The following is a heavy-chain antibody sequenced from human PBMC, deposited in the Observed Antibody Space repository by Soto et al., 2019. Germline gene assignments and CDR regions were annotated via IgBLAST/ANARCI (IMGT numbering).Heavy chain of an antibody. CDR3: AAGATITSYFAY. Sequence: GGSLRLSCAASGFSFSTYAINWVRRAPGKGLEYVSAISSDGGSTYYANSVKGRFTMSRDNSKNTVFLQMGSLRTEDMAVYYCAAGATITSYFAYWGQGALVTVSS. CDR1: GFSFSTYA. J-gene: IGHJ4*02. D-gene: IGHD5-12*01. V-gene: IGHV3-64*01. CDR2: ISSDGGST.